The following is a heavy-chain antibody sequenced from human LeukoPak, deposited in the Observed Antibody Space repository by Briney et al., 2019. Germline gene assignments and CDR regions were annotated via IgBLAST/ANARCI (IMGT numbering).Heavy chain of an antibody. J-gene: IGHJ3*02. CDR3: ARDYYYLGSTSGNAFDI. CDR2: ISYDGSNK. V-gene: IGHV3-30-3*01. CDR1: GFTFSSYA. D-gene: IGHD2-2*01. Sequence: GSLRLSCAASGFTFSSYAMHWVRQAPGKGLEWVAVISYDGSNKYYADSVKGRFTISRDNSKNTLYLQMNSLRAEDTAVYYCARDYYYLGSTSGNAFDIWGQGTMVTVSS.